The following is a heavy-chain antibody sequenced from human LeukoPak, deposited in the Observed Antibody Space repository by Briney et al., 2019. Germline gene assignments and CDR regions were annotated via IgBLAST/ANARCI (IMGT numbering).Heavy chain of an antibody. V-gene: IGHV4-39*01. D-gene: IGHD1-14*01. J-gene: IGHJ4*02. CDR2: IYYSGNT. CDR3: ARNELTGTAKGYFDF. CDR1: GGSISSSGYS. Sequence: PSDTLSLTCTVSGGSISSSGYSWGYIRQPPGKGLEWIGTIYYSGNTYYNPSLRSRVTISVDTSKNQFSLKLSSVTAADTAVYYCARNELTGTAKGYFDFWGQGTLVTVSS.